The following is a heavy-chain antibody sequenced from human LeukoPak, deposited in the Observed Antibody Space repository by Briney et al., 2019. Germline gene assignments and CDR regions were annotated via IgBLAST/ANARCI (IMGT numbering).Heavy chain of an antibody. Sequence: SETLSLTCTVSGGSISISCYYWGWIRQPPGKGLEWIGTVYCSGTAYYNPTLRSRVTISAVTSKSQFSLKLSSVTAADTAVYYCGRQSYDSSASPMFFDLWGQGALVTVSS. CDR1: GGSISISCYY. J-gene: IGHJ4*02. CDR3: GRQSYDSSASPMFFDL. CDR2: VYCSGTA. D-gene: IGHD3-22*01. V-gene: IGHV4-39*01.